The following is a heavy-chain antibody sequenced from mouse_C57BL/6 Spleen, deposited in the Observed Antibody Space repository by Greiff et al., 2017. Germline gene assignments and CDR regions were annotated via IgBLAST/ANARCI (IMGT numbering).Heavy chain of an antibody. Sequence: VQLQQSGPVLVKPGPSVKISCKASGFTFTDYYMHWVKQSHGKSLEWIGLVYPYNGGTSYNQKFKGKATLTVDKSSSTAYMELRSLTSEDSAVYYCARSPYYYGSRGWYFDVWGTGTTVTVSS. V-gene: IGHV1-36*01. D-gene: IGHD1-1*01. J-gene: IGHJ1*03. CDR1: GFTFTDYY. CDR2: VYPYNGGT. CDR3: ARSPYYYGSRGWYFDV.